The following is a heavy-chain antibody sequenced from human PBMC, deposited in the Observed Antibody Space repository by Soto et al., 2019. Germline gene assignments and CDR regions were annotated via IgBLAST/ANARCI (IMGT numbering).Heavy chain of an antibody. CDR1: GFTFSNAW. D-gene: IGHD6-6*01. CDR3: ATGRFSSSLYFDY. V-gene: IGHV3-15*01. J-gene: IGHJ4*02. Sequence: EVQLVESGGGLVKPGGSLRLSCAASGFTFSNAWMTWVRQAPGKGLEWVGRIKSKTDGGTADYAAPVKGRFTISRDDSKNTLYRQMNSLKTDDTAMYYCATGRFSSSLYFDYWGQGTLVTVSS. CDR2: IKSKTDGGTA.